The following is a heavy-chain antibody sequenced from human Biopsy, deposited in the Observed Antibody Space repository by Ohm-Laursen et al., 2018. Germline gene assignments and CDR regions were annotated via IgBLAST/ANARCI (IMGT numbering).Heavy chain of an antibody. CDR2: ISETSSHI. CDR3: ARDSSRRAREGGMDV. V-gene: IGHV3-21*01. J-gene: IGHJ6*02. CDR1: VFSVSSYD. Sequence: SLRLSCAASVFSVSSYDMNWVRQAPGKGLEWISYISETSSHIYDADSVRGRFTVARDIAKNSLYLQLNSLSVEDTAVYYCARDSSRRAREGGMDVWGQGTTVTVSS. D-gene: IGHD6-6*01.